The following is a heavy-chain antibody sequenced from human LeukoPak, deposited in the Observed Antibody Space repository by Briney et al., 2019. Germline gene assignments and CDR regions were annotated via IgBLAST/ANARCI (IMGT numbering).Heavy chain of an antibody. V-gene: IGHV3-74*01. J-gene: IGHJ2*01. CDR3: ERGFWHFDL. CDR1: GFTFSDYW. Sequence: GGSLRLSFAASGFTFSDYWMHWVRQTPGKGLGWVSRINTDGSSTRYADFVKGRFTISRDTAKNTLSVQLTSLRVEDTAVYYCERGFWHFDLWGRGTLVTVSS. CDR2: INTDGSST.